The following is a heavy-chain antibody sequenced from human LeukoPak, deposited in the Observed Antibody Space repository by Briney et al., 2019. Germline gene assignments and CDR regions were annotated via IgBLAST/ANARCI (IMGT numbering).Heavy chain of an antibody. V-gene: IGHV3-23*01. CDR3: AKDNPMIVVVIHDAFDI. CDR2: ISGGGGST. J-gene: IGHJ3*02. Sequence: GGSLRLSCAASGFTFSSYAMSWVRQAPGKGLEWVSAISGGGGSTYYADSVKGRFTISRDNPKNTLYLQMNSLRAEDTAVYYCAKDNPMIVVVIHDAFDIWGQGTMVTVSS. D-gene: IGHD3-22*01. CDR1: GFTFSSYA.